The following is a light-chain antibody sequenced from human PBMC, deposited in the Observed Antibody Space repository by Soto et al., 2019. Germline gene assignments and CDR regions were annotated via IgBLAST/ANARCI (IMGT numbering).Light chain of an antibody. CDR2: SVS. CDR3: ISYTVSRSYV. CDR1: SSDIGAYDH. V-gene: IGLV2-14*01. Sequence: QSVLTQPASVSGSPGQSITISCSGTSSDIGAYDHVAWYQQFISISPNLMIYSVSNRPSGASNRFSGSKSGNTASLTISGLQAEGEADYYCISYTVSRSYVCGSGTKVPV. J-gene: IGLJ1*01.